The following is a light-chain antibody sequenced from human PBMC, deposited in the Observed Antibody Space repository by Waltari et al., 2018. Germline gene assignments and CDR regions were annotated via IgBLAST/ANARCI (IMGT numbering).Light chain of an antibody. J-gene: IGLJ2*01. V-gene: IGLV2-14*01. Sequence: QSALTQPPSVSGSPGPSITIPCTGTGRHGWGYTYVSWYQQHPGKAPKLMIYDVNKRPSGVSNRFSGSKSGNTASLTISGLQAEDEADYYCSSYTSSSTVVFGGGTKLTVL. CDR1: GRHGWGYTY. CDR2: DVN. CDR3: SSYTSSSTVV.